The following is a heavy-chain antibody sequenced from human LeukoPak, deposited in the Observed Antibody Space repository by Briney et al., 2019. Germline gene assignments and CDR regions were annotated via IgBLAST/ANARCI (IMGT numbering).Heavy chain of an antibody. D-gene: IGHD6-6*01. CDR2: ISSSSSTI. V-gene: IGHV3-48*01. J-gene: IGHJ6*02. CDR1: GFTFSTYS. Sequence: GGSLRLSCAASGFTFSTYSMNWVRQAPGKGLEWVSYISSSSSTIYYADSVKGRFTISRDNSKNTLYLQMNSLRAEDTAVYYCAKDQRYSSSPRYYYYYGMDVWGQGTTVTVSS. CDR3: AKDQRYSSSPRYYYYYGMDV.